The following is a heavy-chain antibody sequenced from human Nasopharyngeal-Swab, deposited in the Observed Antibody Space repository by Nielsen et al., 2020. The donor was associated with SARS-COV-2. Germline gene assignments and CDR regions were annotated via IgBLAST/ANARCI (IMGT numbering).Heavy chain of an antibody. CDR2: IYWDDDK. J-gene: IGHJ4*02. D-gene: IGHD6-13*01. CDR1: VFSLSTRAVG. V-gene: IGHV2-5*02. CDR3: AHSSSTAYYFDY. Sequence: SGPTLVKPTQTLTLTCTFSVFSLSTRAVGVGWIRQPPGKALEWLALIYWDDDKRYSPSLKSRLTTTKDTSKNQVVLTMTNMDPVDTATYYCAHSSSTAYYFDYWGQGTLVTVSS.